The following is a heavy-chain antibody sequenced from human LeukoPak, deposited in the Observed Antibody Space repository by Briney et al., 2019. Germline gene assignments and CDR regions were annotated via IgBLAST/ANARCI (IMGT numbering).Heavy chain of an antibody. CDR1: GGSFSGYY. D-gene: IGHD2-15*01. Sequence: PSETLSLTCAVYGGSFSGYYWSWIRQPPGKGLEWIGEINHSGSTNYNPSLKSRVTISVDTSKNQFSLKLSSVTAADTAVYYCASDGGYCSGGSCYRVYYFDYWGQGTLVTVSP. CDR2: INHSGST. CDR3: ASDGGYCSGGSCYRVYYFDY. J-gene: IGHJ4*02. V-gene: IGHV4-34*01.